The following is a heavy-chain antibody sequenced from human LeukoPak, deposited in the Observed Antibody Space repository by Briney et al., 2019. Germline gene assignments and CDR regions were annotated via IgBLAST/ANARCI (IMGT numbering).Heavy chain of an antibody. CDR1: GFTFSSYA. CDR3: ARVSTVSTFFDYYGMEV. J-gene: IGHJ6*02. CDR2: ISYNGSNT. D-gene: IGHD4-17*01. V-gene: IGHV3-30-3*01. Sequence: GASLRLSCAASGFTFSSYAMHWVRQAPGKGLEWVAAISYNGSNTYYADSVKGRFTISRDNSKNTLYLQMNSLRAEDRAVYYCARVSTVSTFFDYYGMEVWGQGKTVTVSS.